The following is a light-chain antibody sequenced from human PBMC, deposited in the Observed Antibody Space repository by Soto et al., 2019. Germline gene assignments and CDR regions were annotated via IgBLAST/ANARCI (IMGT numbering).Light chain of an antibody. Sequence: QSALTQPPSASGSPGQSVTISCTGTSSDVGAYKYVSWYQQHPGKAPKLMIYAVSERPSGVPDRFSGSKSGNTASLTVSGLQADDEADYYCCSYAGNSAFVFGGGTKLTVL. CDR1: SSDVGAYKY. CDR2: AVS. J-gene: IGLJ2*01. CDR3: CSYAGNSAFV. V-gene: IGLV2-8*01.